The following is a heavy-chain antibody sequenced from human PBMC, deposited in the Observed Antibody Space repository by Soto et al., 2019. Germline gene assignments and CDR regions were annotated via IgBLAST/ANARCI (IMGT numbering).Heavy chain of an antibody. D-gene: IGHD3-22*01. V-gene: IGHV3-48*02. Sequence: EVQLVESGGGLVQPGGSLRLSCAASGFTFSTYSLTWVRQAPGKGLEWVSYISGRSSAIYYADSVKGRFTISSDNAKNSLYRQMNSLRDEDTAVYYCARCASGCYYNYYAMDVWGQGTTVTVSS. CDR1: GFTFSTYS. J-gene: IGHJ6*02. CDR2: ISGRSSAI. CDR3: ARCASGCYYNYYAMDV.